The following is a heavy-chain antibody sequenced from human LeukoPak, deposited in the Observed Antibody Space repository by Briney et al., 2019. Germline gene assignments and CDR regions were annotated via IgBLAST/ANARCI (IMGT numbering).Heavy chain of an antibody. CDR3: ARLNTVPYYYYYGMDV. Sequence: SETLSLTCTVSGGSISSSSYYWGWIRQPPGKGLEWIGSIYYSGSTYYNPSLKSRVTISVDTSKNQFSLKLSSVTAADTAVYYCARLNTVPYYYYYGMDVWGQGTTVTVSS. CDR2: IYYSGST. CDR1: GGSISSSSYY. J-gene: IGHJ6*02. D-gene: IGHD4-17*01. V-gene: IGHV4-39*07.